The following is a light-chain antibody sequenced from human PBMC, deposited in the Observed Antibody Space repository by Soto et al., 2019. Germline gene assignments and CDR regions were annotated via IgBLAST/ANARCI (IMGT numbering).Light chain of an antibody. CDR1: SSDVGAYDY. CDR2: DVT. Sequence: QSALTQPRSVSGSPGQSVAISCTGTSSDVGAYDYVSWYQQHPGKAPKLMIYDVTKRPSGVPDRFSGSKSGNTASLTISGLQPEDESDYYCRSYAGSPYVFGTGTKLTVL. J-gene: IGLJ1*01. CDR3: RSYAGSPYV. V-gene: IGLV2-11*01.